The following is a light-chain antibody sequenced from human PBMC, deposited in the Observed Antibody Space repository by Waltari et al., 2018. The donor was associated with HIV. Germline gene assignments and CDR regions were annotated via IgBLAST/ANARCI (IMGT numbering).Light chain of an antibody. V-gene: IGKV2-28*01. CDR3: MHGQQTPV. CDR2: LIS. CDR1: QSLQHSNGHNY. Sequence: DIAMIQSPDYLAVSPGESVSTSCRPSQSLQHSNGHNYLDWYVQRPGQAPQLLIYLISRRASGVPDRIAGSGSGRDFILKISRVEAEDVGVYYCMHGQQTPVFGQGTKVEVK. J-gene: IGKJ1*01.